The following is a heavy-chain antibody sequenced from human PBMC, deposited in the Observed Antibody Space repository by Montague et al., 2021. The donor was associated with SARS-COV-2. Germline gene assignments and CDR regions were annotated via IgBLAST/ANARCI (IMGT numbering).Heavy chain of an antibody. D-gene: IGHD2-21*01. V-gene: IGHV4-59*01. Sequence: SETLSLTCNVAGGSMSGYNWSWIRQPPGKGLQWIGSMYNRENTSYNPSLKSRVTISVDTSKKQFFLRLRSVTAADTAVYFCARGINSAGAYYYHLDVWGQGTPVTVSS. CDR3: ARGINSAGAYYYHLDV. J-gene: IGHJ6*02. CDR1: GGSMSGYN. CDR2: MYNRENT.